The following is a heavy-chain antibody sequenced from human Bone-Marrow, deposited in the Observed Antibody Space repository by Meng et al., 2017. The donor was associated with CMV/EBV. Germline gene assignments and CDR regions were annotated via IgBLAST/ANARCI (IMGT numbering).Heavy chain of an antibody. CDR1: GFIFDDYA. V-gene: IGHV3-9*01. CDR3: ASDGVAVADGAFDI. J-gene: IGHJ3*02. CDR2: ISWNRGSI. Sequence: SLKISCAAFGFIFDDYAMHWVRQSPGKGLEWVSGISWNRGSIGYADSVKGRFAISRDNAKNSLYLQMNSLRAEDTALYYCASDGVAVADGAFDIWGQGTMVTVSS. D-gene: IGHD6-19*01.